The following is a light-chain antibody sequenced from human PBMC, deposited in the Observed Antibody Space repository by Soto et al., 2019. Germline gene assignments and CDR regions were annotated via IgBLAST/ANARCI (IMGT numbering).Light chain of an antibody. V-gene: IGKV3-20*01. J-gene: IGKJ3*01. CDR1: QTVNNNS. CDR3: QQYGTSPFT. Sequence: EIVVTQSPGTLSLSPGERATLSCRASQTVNNNSLTWYQQTPGQAPRLVIYGASSRATGIPDKFSGSGSGTDFTLTISTLEPDDFAVYYCQQYGTSPFTFGPGTKVDIK. CDR2: GAS.